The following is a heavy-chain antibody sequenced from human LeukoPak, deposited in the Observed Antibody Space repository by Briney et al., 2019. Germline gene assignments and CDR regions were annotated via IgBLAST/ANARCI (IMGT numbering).Heavy chain of an antibody. CDR1: GYTFTGYY. V-gene: IGHV1-2*02. CDR3: ARESGYYGSGSYYTYGMDV. Sequence: ASVKVSCKASGYTFTGYYIHWVRQAPGQGLEWMGWINPNSGGTNYAQKFQGRVTMTRDTSISTAYMELSRLRSDDTAVYYCARESGYYGSGSYYTYGMDVWGQGTTVTVSS. J-gene: IGHJ6*02. CDR2: INPNSGGT. D-gene: IGHD3-10*01.